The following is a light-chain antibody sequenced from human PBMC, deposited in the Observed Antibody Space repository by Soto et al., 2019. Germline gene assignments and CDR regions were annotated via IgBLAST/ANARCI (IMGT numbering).Light chain of an antibody. CDR3: SSYISSSTFVV. V-gene: IGLV2-14*01. CDR2: EVS. CDR1: SRDVGGYNY. J-gene: IGLJ2*01. Sequence: QSVVTQPASVSGSPGQSITISCTGTSRDVGGYNYVSWHQQHPGKAPKVIITEVSNRPSGVSNRFSGSNSGNTASLTISGLQAEDEADYYCSSYISSSTFVVFGGGTKLTVL.